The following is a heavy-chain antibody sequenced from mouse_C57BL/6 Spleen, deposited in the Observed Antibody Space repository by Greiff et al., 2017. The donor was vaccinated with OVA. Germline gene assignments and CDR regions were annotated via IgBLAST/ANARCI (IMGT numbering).Heavy chain of an antibody. Sequence: VQLQQPGAELVKPGASVKLSCKASGYTFTSYWMQWVKQRPGQGLEWIGEIDPSDSYTNYNQKFKGKATLTVDTSSSTAYMQLSSLTSEDSAVYYGAKGLRSYYFDYWGQGTTLTVSS. V-gene: IGHV1-50*01. D-gene: IGHD1-1*01. CDR3: AKGLRSYYFDY. CDR2: IDPSDSYT. J-gene: IGHJ2*01. CDR1: GYTFTSYW.